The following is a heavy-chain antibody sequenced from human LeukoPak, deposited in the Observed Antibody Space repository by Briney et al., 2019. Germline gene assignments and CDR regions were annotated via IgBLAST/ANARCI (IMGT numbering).Heavy chain of an antibody. J-gene: IGHJ5*02. Sequence: GASVTVSCKASGYTFTVYYMHWVRQAPGQGLGWMGWINPNSGGTNYAQKFQGRVTMIRDTSISTAYMELSRLRSDDTAVYYCARAKPPLSSSSSFDWFDPWGQGTLVTVSS. CDR1: GYTFTVYY. D-gene: IGHD6-13*01. V-gene: IGHV1-2*02. CDR3: ARAKPPLSSSSSFDWFDP. CDR2: INPNSGGT.